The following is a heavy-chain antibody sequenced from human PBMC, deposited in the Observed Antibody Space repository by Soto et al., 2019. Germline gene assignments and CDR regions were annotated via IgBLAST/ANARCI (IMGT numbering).Heavy chain of an antibody. J-gene: IGHJ6*02. V-gene: IGHV1-18*01. Sequence: VSVKVSCKASGYTFTSYGISWVRQAPGQGLEWKGWVSAYNGNTNYAQKLQGRVTMTTDTSTSTAYMELRSLRSDDTAVYYCARDQGSRNYYDSSGYYFYYGMDVWGQGTTVTVS. CDR2: VSAYNGNT. D-gene: IGHD3-22*01. CDR3: ARDQGSRNYYDSSGYYFYYGMDV. CDR1: GYTFTSYG.